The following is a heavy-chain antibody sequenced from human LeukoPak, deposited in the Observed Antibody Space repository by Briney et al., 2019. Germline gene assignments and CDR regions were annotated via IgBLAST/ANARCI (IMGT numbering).Heavy chain of an antibody. CDR2: INPNSGGT. V-gene: IGHV1-2*02. D-gene: IGHD3-22*01. CDR3: ARVGKPDIQSLYYYDSSGREGAFDI. CDR1: GYTFTCYY. J-gene: IGHJ3*02. Sequence: GASVKVSCKASGYTFTCYYMHWVRQAPGQGLEWMGWINPNSGGTKYAQKFQGRGTMTRDTSISTAYMELSRLRSDDTAVYYCARVGKPDIQSLYYYDSSGREGAFDIWGQGTMVTVSS.